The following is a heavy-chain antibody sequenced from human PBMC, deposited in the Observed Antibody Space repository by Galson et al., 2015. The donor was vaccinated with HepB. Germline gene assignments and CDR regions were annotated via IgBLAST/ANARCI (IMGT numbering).Heavy chain of an antibody. CDR3: AKDPYLYHALAGNMAGFDY. CDR1: GVTFSNYG. CDR2: ISYGGRNK. D-gene: IGHD6-19*01. J-gene: IGHJ4*02. V-gene: IGHV3-30*18. Sequence: SLRLSCAASGVTFSNYGFHWVRQAPGKGLEWVTVISYGGRNKHYADSVKGRFTISRDNSKNMVYLQMNSLRAEDTALYYCAKDPYLYHALAGNMAGFDYWGQGTLVTVSS.